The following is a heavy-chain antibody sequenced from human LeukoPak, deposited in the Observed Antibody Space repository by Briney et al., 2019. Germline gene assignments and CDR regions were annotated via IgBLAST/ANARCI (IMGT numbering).Heavy chain of an antibody. CDR2: ISNDGSNK. D-gene: IGHD3-22*01. CDR1: GFTFSSYG. Sequence: PGGSLRLSCAASGFTFSSYGMHWVRQAPGKGLEWAAVISNDGSNKDYADSVKGRFAISRDNSKNTMYVQMDSLRAEDTAVYYCAKDVSSGYYGDYFDYWGQGTLVTVSS. J-gene: IGHJ4*02. V-gene: IGHV3-30*18. CDR3: AKDVSSGYYGDYFDY.